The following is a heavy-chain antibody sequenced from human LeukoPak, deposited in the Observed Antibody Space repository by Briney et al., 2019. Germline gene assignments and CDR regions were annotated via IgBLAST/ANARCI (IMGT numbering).Heavy chain of an antibody. D-gene: IGHD6-6*01. J-gene: IGHJ4*02. CDR3: ARGRPIAARIMYYFDY. V-gene: IGHV4-34*01. Sequence: SETLSLTCAVYGGSFSGYYWSWIRQPPGKGLEWIGEINHSGSTNYNPSLKSRVTISVDTSKNQFSLKLSSVPAADTAVYYCARGRPIAARIMYYFDYWGQGTLVTVSS. CDR1: GGSFSGYY. CDR2: INHSGST.